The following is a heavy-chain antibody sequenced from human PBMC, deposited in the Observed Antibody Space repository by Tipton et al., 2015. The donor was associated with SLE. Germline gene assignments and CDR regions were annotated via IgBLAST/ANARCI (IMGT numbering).Heavy chain of an antibody. CDR1: GVSINSGGNY. J-gene: IGHJ3*02. CDR2: MHFSGNT. V-gene: IGHV4-30-4*01. Sequence: TLSLTCSVSGVSINSGGNYWSWIRQYPGKGLEWIGYMHFSGNTYYNPSLKRRVIISLDTSKNHFSLKLTSVTATDTAVYFCARVARNWGIAFDIWGQGTMATVSS. CDR3: ARVARNWGIAFDI. D-gene: IGHD7-27*01.